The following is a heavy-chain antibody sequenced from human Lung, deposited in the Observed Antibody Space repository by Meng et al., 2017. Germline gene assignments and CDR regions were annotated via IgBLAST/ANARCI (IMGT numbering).Heavy chain of an antibody. CDR3: ARDENISAAGKLFGDY. V-gene: IGHV1-2*06. J-gene: IGHJ4*02. D-gene: IGHD6-13*01. Sequence: LAPSWSWVKQPGACMTVSCKPCGDCVTAHYIPWVRRAPGQGLEWMGRIDPNSGVTEYAHKFHGRVTMTGDTSISTAYMELRRLTSDDTAVYYCARDENISAAGKLFGDYWGQGTLFTVSS. CDR2: IDPNSGVT. CDR1: GDCVTAHY.